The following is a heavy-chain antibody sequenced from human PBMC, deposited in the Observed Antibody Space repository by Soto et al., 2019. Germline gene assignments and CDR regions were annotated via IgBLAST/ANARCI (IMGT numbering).Heavy chain of an antibody. Sequence: GGSLRLSCAASGFTFSSYAMSWVRQAPGKGLEWVSAISGSGGSTYYADSVKGRFTISRDNSKNTLYLQMNSLRAEDTAVYYCAKDSSSVEIQLWRYYYYGMDVWGQGTTVTVSS. D-gene: IGHD5-18*01. J-gene: IGHJ6*02. CDR2: ISGSGGST. CDR1: GFTFSSYA. V-gene: IGHV3-23*01. CDR3: AKDSSSVEIQLWRYYYYGMDV.